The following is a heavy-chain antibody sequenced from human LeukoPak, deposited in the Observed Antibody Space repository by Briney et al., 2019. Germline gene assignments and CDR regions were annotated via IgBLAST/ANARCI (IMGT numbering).Heavy chain of an antibody. CDR3: ARALINWNYYVSSGYYSYYFDY. CDR2: IYYSGST. V-gene: IGHV4-59*01. Sequence: SETLSLTCTVSGGSISSYYWSWIRQPPGKGLEWIGHIYYSGSTNYNPSLKSRVTISIDTSKNQFSLRLSSVTAADTAVYYCARALINWNYYVSSGYYSYYFDYWGQGTLVTVSS. D-gene: IGHD3-22*01. J-gene: IGHJ4*02. CDR1: GGSISSYY.